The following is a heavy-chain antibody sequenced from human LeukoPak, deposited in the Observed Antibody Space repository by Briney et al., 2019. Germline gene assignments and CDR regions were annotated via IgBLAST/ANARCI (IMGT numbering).Heavy chain of an antibody. CDR3: ARDFTAMGGGGAGY. Sequence: GGSLRLSCAASGFTFSNYGMHWGRQAPGKGLEWVAVIWYDGNNKYYADSVKGRFTISRDNSKNTLYLQMNSLRAEDTAVYYCARDFTAMGGGGAGYWGQGTLVTVSS. J-gene: IGHJ4*02. CDR2: IWYDGNNK. V-gene: IGHV3-33*01. CDR1: GFTFSNYG. D-gene: IGHD5-18*01.